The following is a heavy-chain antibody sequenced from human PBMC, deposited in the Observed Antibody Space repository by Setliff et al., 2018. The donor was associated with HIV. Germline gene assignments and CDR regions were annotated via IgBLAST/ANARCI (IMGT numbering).Heavy chain of an antibody. Sequence: SETLSLTCTVPGGSIGSGGYYWSWIRQPPGKGLEWIGYIYYSGSTYYNPSFKRRLSISVDTSKNQFSLKLSSVTAADTAVYYCARSTYYFDSSGYKYNWFDPGGQGTRVTVS. J-gene: IGHJ5*02. CDR1: GGSIGSGGYY. D-gene: IGHD3-22*01. CDR3: ARSTYYFDSSGYKYNWFDP. CDR2: IYYSGST. V-gene: IGHV4-31*03.